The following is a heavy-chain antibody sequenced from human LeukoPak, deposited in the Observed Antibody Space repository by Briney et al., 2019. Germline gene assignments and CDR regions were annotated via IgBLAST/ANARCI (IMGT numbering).Heavy chain of an antibody. J-gene: IGHJ4*02. D-gene: IGHD4-11*01. Sequence: GGSLRLSCAASGFTFSSYSMNWVRQAPGKGLEWVSYISSSSSTIYYADSVKGRFSISRDNAKNSLYPQMNSLRDEDTAVYYCARESDDYSNYAFIDYWGQGTLVTVSS. V-gene: IGHV3-48*02. CDR2: ISSSSSTI. CDR3: ARESDDYSNYAFIDY. CDR1: GFTFSSYS.